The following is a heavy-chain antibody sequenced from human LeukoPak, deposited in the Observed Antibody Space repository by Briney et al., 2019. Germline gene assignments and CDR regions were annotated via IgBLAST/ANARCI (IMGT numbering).Heavy chain of an antibody. D-gene: IGHD1-1*01. CDR3: ARGEQTGTPYEDP. Sequence: ASVKVSCKASGYTFTSYAMNWVRQAPGQGLEWMGWISAYNGNTNYAQKLQGRVIMTTDTSTSTAYMELRSLRSDDTAVYYCARGEQTGTPYEDPWGQGTLVTVSS. J-gene: IGHJ5*02. CDR1: GYTFTSYA. V-gene: IGHV1-18*01. CDR2: ISAYNGNT.